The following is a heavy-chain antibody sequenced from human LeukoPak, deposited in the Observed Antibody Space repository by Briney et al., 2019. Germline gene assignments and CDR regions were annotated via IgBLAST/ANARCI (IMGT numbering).Heavy chain of an antibody. J-gene: IGHJ4*02. CDR2: INHSGST. V-gene: IGHV4-34*01. Sequence: SSETLSLTCAVYGGSFCGYYWSRLRQPPGKGLEWIGEINHSGSTNYNPSLKSRVTISVDTSKNQFSLRLSSVTAADTAVYYCARFRGSSWYYFDYWGQGTLVTVSS. CDR1: GGSFCGYY. D-gene: IGHD6-13*01. CDR3: ARFRGSSWYYFDY.